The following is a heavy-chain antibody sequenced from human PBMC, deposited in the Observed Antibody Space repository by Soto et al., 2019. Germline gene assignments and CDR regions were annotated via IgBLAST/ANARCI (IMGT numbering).Heavy chain of an antibody. J-gene: IGHJ6*03. CDR3: ARGQYADYYYMDV. CDR1: GFTFSSYS. Sequence: EVQLVESGGGLVKPGGSLRLSCVVSGFTFSSYSMNWVRQAPGKGLEWVSSISSSSSYIHNADSGKGRFTISRDNAKNSLYLQMTSLRAEDTAVYYCARGQYADYYYMDVWGKGTTVTVSS. V-gene: IGHV3-21*01. CDR2: ISSSSSYI. D-gene: IGHD2-2*01.